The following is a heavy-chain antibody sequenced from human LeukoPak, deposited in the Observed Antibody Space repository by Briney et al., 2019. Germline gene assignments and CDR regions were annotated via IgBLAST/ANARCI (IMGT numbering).Heavy chain of an antibody. CDR2: INDSGST. Sequence: PSETLSLTCTVSGGSISSYYWSWIRQPPGKGLEWMGYINDSGSTNSNPSLKSRVTMSVDTSKNQFSLKLSSVTAADTAVYYCTRRGRNNWGEGNDYWGQGTLVTVSS. V-gene: IGHV4-59*08. CDR3: TRRGRNNWGEGNDY. CDR1: GGSISSYY. J-gene: IGHJ4*02. D-gene: IGHD1-1*01.